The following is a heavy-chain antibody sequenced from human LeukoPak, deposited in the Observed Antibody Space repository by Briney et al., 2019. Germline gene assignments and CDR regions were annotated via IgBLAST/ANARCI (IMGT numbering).Heavy chain of an antibody. D-gene: IGHD2-2*01. CDR3: ARHARDPAFDY. Sequence: GESLMISCKASGYSFTDWWIGWVRQMPGEGLEWMGIIYPGDSDTIYSPSFQGQVTISADKSISTAYLQWSSLKASDTAMYYCARHARDPAFDYWGQGTLVTVSS. CDR2: IYPGDSDT. CDR1: GYSFTDWW. V-gene: IGHV5-51*01. J-gene: IGHJ4*02.